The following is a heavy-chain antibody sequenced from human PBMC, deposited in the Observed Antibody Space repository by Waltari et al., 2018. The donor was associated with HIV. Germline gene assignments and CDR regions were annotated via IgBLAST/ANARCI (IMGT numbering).Heavy chain of an antibody. V-gene: IGHV3-53*01. D-gene: IGHD5-18*01. Sequence: EVQLVESGGGLIQPGGSLRLSCAASGFTVRSNYMNWFRQPPGKGLEWVAVLYSGGATYYADSVQGRFTISRDSSENTAYLQMNNLRVEDTAVYFCAKAPTADDAFDVWGRGTTVIVSS. J-gene: IGHJ3*01. CDR2: LYSGGAT. CDR1: GFTVRSNY. CDR3: AKAPTADDAFDV.